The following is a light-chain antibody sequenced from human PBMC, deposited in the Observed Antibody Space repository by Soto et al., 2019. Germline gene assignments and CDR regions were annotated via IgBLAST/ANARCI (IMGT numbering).Light chain of an antibody. CDR3: QQYGSSPRT. CDR1: QSVSSSY. CDR2: GAS. J-gene: IGKJ1*01. Sequence: EIVLTQSPGTLSFSPGERATLTCRASQSVSSSYLAWFQQKPGQAPRLLIYGASGRATGIPDRFSGSGSGTDFTLTISRLEPEDFAVYYCQQYGSSPRTFGQGTKVDIK. V-gene: IGKV3-20*01.